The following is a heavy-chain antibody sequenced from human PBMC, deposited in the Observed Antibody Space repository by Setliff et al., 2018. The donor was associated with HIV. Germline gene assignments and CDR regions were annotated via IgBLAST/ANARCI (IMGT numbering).Heavy chain of an antibody. D-gene: IGHD2-8*02. CDR1: GYTLTDYY. V-gene: IGHV1-46*04. CDR2: IIPPLRKT. CDR3: VRSVPRLTMSGDYYYQMDV. Sequence: ASVKVSCKASGYTLTDYYMHWVRQVPGQGLQWMGGIIPPLRKTHHAQNLQGRISITADTSARAVYLDLSRLTSDDTAVYYCVRSVPRLTMSGDYYYQMDVWGKGTAVTVSS. J-gene: IGHJ6*03.